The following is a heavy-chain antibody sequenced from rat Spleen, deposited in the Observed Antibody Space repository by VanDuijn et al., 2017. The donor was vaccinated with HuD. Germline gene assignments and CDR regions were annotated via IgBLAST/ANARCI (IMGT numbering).Heavy chain of an antibody. J-gene: IGHJ3*01. V-gene: IGHV5S23*01. Sequence: EVQLVESDGGLVQPGRSLKLSCVASGFTFSNYDMAWVRQAPTKGLEWVASISASGGSTYYRDSVKGRFTISRDNAKSTLYLQMDSLRSEDTATYYCARHPTYYGFDGDYFACWGQGTLVTVSS. CDR1: GFTFSNYD. CDR3: ARHPTYYGFDGDYFAC. CDR2: ISASGGST. D-gene: IGHD1-9*01.